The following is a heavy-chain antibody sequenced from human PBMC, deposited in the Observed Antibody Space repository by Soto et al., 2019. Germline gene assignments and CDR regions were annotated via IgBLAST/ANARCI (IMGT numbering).Heavy chain of an antibody. J-gene: IGHJ4*02. CDR1: GFPFSIYS. V-gene: IGHV3-48*02. CDR2: ITSDTNTI. Sequence: EVQLVESGGGLVQPGGSLRLAGAASGFPFSIYSMNWVRQAPGKGLECTSYITSDTNTIKYAHSVKGRFTISRDNAKNLVYLQINSLRDEETAVYFCARSVEGHFDYWGQGTVVTVTS. D-gene: IGHD6-19*01. CDR3: ARSVEGHFDY.